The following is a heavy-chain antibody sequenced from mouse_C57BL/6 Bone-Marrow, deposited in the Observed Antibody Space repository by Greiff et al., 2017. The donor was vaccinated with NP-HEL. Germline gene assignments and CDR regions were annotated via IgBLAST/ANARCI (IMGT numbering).Heavy chain of an antibody. V-gene: IGHV5-12*01. CDR2: ISNGGGST. D-gene: IGHD2-13*01. CDR3: ARLGDFRWFAY. CDR1: GFTFSDYY. Sequence: EVKVVESGGGLVQPGGSLKLSCAASGFTFSDYYMYWVRQTPEKRLEWVAYISNGGGSTYYPDTVKGRFTISRDNAKNTLYLQMSRLKSEDTAMYYCARLGDFRWFAYWGQGTLVTVSA. J-gene: IGHJ3*01.